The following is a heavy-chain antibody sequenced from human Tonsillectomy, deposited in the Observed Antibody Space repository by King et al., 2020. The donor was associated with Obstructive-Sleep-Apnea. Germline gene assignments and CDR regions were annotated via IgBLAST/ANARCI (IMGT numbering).Heavy chain of an antibody. V-gene: IGHV4-31*03. CDR2: IYYSGST. CDR3: ARSAMTLGAFDI. Sequence: QLQESGPGLLKPSQTLSLPCTVSGGSISSVGYYWSWILEHRGKGLEWTGYIYYSGSTYYNPSLKSRVTISVEPSKNQFSLKLSSVTAADTAVYYCARSAMTLGAFDIWGQGTMVTVSS. D-gene: IGHD2-2*01. CDR1: GGSISSVGYY. J-gene: IGHJ3*02.